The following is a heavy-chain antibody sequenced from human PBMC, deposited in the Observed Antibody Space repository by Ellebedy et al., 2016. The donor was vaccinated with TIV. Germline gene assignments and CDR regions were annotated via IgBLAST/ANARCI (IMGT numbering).Heavy chain of an antibody. Sequence: SGPTLVXPTQTLTLTCSFSGFSLTSRPVGVGWIRQPPGKALEWLALIYWDDDKRYSPSLKSRLTITKDTSKNQVVLTMTNMDPVDTATYYCAHMDYDSSGYSDFDYWGQGTLVTVSS. CDR2: IYWDDDK. D-gene: IGHD3-22*01. CDR3: AHMDYDSSGYSDFDY. J-gene: IGHJ4*02. CDR1: GFSLTSRPVG. V-gene: IGHV2-5*02.